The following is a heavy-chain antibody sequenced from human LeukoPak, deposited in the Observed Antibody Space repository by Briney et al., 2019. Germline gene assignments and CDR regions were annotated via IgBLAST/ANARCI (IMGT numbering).Heavy chain of an antibody. V-gene: IGHV4-59*01. Sequence: PSETLSLTCTVSGGSISSYYWSWIRQPPGKGLEWIGYIYYSGSTNYNPSLKSRVTISVDTSKNQFSLKLSSVTAADTAVYYCARGVGWELLRGLYYYYYMDVWGKGTTVTISS. D-gene: IGHD1-26*01. CDR1: GGSISSYY. J-gene: IGHJ6*03. CDR3: ARGVGWELLRGLYYYYYMDV. CDR2: IYYSGST.